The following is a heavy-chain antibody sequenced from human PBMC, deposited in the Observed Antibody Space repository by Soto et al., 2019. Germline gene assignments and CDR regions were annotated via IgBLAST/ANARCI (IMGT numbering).Heavy chain of an antibody. D-gene: IGHD3-3*01. V-gene: IGHV4-34*01. Sequence: PSETLSLTCAVYGGSFSGYYWSWIRQPPGKGLEWIGEINHSGSTNYNPSLKSRVTISVDTSKNQFSLKLSSVTAADTAVYYCARGRAGRITIFGVVTPYFDYWGQGTLVTVSS. CDR1: GGSFSGYY. CDR3: ARGRAGRITIFGVVTPYFDY. CDR2: INHSGST. J-gene: IGHJ4*02.